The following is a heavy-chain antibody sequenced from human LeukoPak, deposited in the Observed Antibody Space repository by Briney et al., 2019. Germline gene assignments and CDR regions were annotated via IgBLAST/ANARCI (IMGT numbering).Heavy chain of an antibody. J-gene: IGHJ6*03. CDR1: GYSISSGYY. V-gene: IGHV4-38-2*02. D-gene: IGHD4-17*01. CDR3: ARGSPLIASTDYYYYMDV. Sequence: SETLSLTCTVSGYSISSGYYWGWIRQPPGKGLEWIGSIYHSGSTNYNPSLKSRVTISVDTSKNQFSLKLSSVTAADTAVYYCARGSPLIASTDYYYYMDVWGKGTTVTASS. CDR2: IYHSGST.